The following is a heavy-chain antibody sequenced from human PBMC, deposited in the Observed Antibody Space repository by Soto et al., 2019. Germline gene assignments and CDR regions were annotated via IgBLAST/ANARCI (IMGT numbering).Heavy chain of an antibody. Sequence: SVKVSCKASGGTFSSYAISWVRQAPGQGLEWMGGIIPIFGTANYAQKFQGRVTITADKSTSTAYMELSSLRSEDTAVYYCAREVPYCSSTSCYGPNYYYYYGMEVWGQGTKVTVSS. V-gene: IGHV1-69*06. CDR1: GGTFSSYA. CDR2: IIPIFGTA. D-gene: IGHD2-2*01. J-gene: IGHJ6*02. CDR3: AREVPYCSSTSCYGPNYYYYYGMEV.